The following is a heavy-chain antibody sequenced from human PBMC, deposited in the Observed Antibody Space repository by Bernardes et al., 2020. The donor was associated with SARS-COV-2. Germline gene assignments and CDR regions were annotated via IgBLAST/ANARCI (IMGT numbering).Heavy chain of an antibody. CDR2: ISRNGDKT. J-gene: IGHJ4*02. Sequence: GALRLSCSASGFSVSSYAMHWVRQAPGKGLEYVSVISRNGDKTYYADSVKGRFTISRDNSRNTLYLQMSSLRAEDTALYYCVKMSIAVVGSENWGQGTLVTVSS. CDR1: GFSVSSYA. V-gene: IGHV3-64D*06. CDR3: VKMSIAVVGSEN. D-gene: IGHD2-15*01.